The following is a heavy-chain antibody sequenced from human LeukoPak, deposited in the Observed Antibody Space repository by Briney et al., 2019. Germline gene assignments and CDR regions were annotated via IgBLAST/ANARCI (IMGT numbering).Heavy chain of an antibody. Sequence: SETLSLTCAVYGGSFSGYYWSWIRQPSGKGLEWIGEINHSGSTNYNPSLKSRVTISVDTSKNQFSLKLSSVTAADTAVYYCARDRNLRKLYYFDYWGQGTLVTVSS. V-gene: IGHV4-34*01. CDR2: INHSGST. CDR3: ARDRNLRKLYYFDY. J-gene: IGHJ4*02. D-gene: IGHD5-12*01. CDR1: GGSFSGYY.